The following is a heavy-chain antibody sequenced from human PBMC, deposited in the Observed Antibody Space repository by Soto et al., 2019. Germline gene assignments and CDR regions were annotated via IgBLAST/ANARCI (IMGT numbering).Heavy chain of an antibody. CDR1: GYTFTSYY. V-gene: IGHV1-46*01. D-gene: IGHD5-18*01. CDR2: INPSGGST. J-gene: IGHJ4*02. CDR3: ARQDTAVAIDY. Sequence: ASVKVSCKASGYTFTSYYMHWVRQAPGQGLEWMGIINPSGGSTSYAQKFQGRVTMTRDTSTSTVYMELSSLRSEDTAVDYCARQDTAVAIDYWGQGTLVTVSS.